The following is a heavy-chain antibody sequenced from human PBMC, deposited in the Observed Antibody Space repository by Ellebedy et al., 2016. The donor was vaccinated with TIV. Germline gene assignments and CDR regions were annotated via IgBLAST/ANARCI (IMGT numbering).Heavy chain of an antibody. CDR2: INHSGST. CDR1: GGSFSRYY. Sequence: SETLSLTCGVYGGSFSRYYWSWIRQPPGKGLEWIGEINHSGSTNYNPSLKSRATISVDTSKNQFSLKLNSVTAADTAVYYCAGTGPAYHTGFDYWGQGTLVTVSS. D-gene: IGHD3-16*01. CDR3: AGTGPAYHTGFDY. J-gene: IGHJ4*02. V-gene: IGHV4-34*01.